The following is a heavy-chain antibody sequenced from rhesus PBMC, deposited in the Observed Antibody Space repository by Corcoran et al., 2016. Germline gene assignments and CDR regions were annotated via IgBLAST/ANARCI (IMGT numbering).Heavy chain of an antibody. J-gene: IGHJ4*01. D-gene: IGHD4-35*01. CDR3: ASGAEYGNYYFDY. CDR2: ICGGGSST. Sequence: QLQLQESGPGLVKPSETLSVTCAVSGGSISSSYWSWIRQAPGKGLEWIGCICGGGSSTTYNPSLKGRVTLSVATSKNQLSLKLSSVTAADTAVYYCASGAEYGNYYFDYWGQGVLVTVSS. CDR1: GGSISSSY. V-gene: IGHV4-169*02.